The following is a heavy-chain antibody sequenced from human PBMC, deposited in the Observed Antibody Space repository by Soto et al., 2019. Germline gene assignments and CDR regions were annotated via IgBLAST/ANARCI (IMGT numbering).Heavy chain of an antibody. Sequence: QLQLQESGPGLVKPSETLSLTCTVSGGSISSSSYYWGWIRQPPGKGLEWVGGIYYSGSTYYNPSLKNRVTLSVDAAKNRFSLELSCVSAADSAVYACARQVAYEFWGGDDYDWCDSRGRGTLV. J-gene: IGHJ5*01. V-gene: IGHV4-39*01. CDR3: ARQVAYEFWGGDDYDWCDS. CDR2: IYYSGST. CDR1: GGSISSSSYY. D-gene: IGHD3-3*01.